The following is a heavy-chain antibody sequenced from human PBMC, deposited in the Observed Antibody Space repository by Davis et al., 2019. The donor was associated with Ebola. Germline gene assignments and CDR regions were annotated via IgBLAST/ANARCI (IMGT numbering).Heavy chain of an antibody. V-gene: IGHV4-59*01. Sequence: SETLSLTCTVSGGSISNFYWTWIRQPPGKGLEWIGYIYYSGSTNYNPSLKSRVTLSVDTSKNQFSLKLSSVTAADTAVYYCAREYCSGGSCSVFDYWGQGTLVTVSS. J-gene: IGHJ4*02. D-gene: IGHD2-15*01. CDR1: GGSISNFY. CDR3: AREYCSGGSCSVFDY. CDR2: IYYSGST.